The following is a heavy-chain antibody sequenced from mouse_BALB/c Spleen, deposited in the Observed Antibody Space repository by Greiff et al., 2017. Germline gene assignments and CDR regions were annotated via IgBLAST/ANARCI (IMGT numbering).Heavy chain of an antibody. CDR1: GYTFTDYW. V-gene: IGHV1-69*01. J-gene: IGHJ2*01. D-gene: IGHD3-3*01. Sequence: QVQLKESGAELVMPGASVKMSCKASGYTFTDYWMHWVKQRPGQGLEWIGAIDTSDSYTSYNQKFKGKATLTVDESSSTAYMQLSSLTSEDSAVYYCARWGGTDFDYWGQGTTLTVSS. CDR2: IDTSDSYT. CDR3: ARWGGTDFDY.